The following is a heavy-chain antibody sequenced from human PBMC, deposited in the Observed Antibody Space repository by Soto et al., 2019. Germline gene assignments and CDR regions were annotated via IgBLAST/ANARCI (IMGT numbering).Heavy chain of an antibody. D-gene: IGHD2-8*02. CDR2: ISGNGGST. CDR3: ARDYCPGGVCYTIFDY. J-gene: IGHJ4*02. Sequence: SLRLSCAASGFPFSTYPMHWVRQGPGTGLEYVAGISGNGGSTHYANSVKGRFTISRDNSKSTLYLQMGSLRVEDMAVYYCARDYCPGGVCYTIFDYWGQGTLVTVSS. CDR1: GFPFSTYP. V-gene: IGHV3-64*01.